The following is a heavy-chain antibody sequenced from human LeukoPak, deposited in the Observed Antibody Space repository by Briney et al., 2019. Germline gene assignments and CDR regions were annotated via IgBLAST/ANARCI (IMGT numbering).Heavy chain of an antibody. V-gene: IGHV4-34*01. CDR1: GGSFSGYY. D-gene: IGHD2-8*01. J-gene: IGHJ4*02. CDR2: INHSGST. CDR3: ARRMVYAFEFGC. Sequence: SETLSLTCAVYGGSFSGYYWSWIRQPPGKGLEWIGEINHSGSTNYNPSLKSRVTISVDTSKNQFSLKLSSVTAADTAVYYCARRMVYAFEFGCWGQGTLVTVSS.